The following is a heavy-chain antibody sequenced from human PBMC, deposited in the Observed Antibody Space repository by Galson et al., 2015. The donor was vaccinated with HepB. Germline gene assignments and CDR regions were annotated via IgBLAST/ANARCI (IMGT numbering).Heavy chain of an antibody. CDR2: INPNSGGT. V-gene: IGHV1-2*04. Sequence: SVKVSCKASGYTFTGYYMHWVRQAPGQGLEWMGWINPNSGGTNYAQRFQGWVTMTRDTSISTAYMELSRLRSDDTAVYYCARDRTGTNLYYFDYWGQGTLVTVSS. J-gene: IGHJ4*02. D-gene: IGHD1-1*01. CDR1: GYTFTGYY. CDR3: ARDRTGTNLYYFDY.